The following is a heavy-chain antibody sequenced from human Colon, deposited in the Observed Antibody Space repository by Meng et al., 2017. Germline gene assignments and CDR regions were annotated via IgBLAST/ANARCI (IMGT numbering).Heavy chain of an antibody. V-gene: IGHV1-8*01. CDR2: MNPNSDNT. Sequence: QVQLVQSWAEVKKPGASVKVSCKASGYAFTSYEINWVRQAPGQGLEWMGWMNPNSDNTASAQHFLGRVTMTRDTSINTAYMELTSLRFDDTAVYYCARDRIGGLDLWGQGTLVTVSS. CDR1: GYAFTSYE. J-gene: IGHJ4*02. CDR3: ARDRIGGLDL. D-gene: IGHD2/OR15-2a*01.